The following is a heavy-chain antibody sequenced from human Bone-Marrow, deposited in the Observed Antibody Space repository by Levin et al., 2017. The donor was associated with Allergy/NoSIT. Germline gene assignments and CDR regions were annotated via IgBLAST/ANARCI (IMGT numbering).Heavy chain of an antibody. CDR3: TGGPSGVRG. J-gene: IGHJ4*02. Sequence: GGSLRLSCAVSGFTVSNNYMSWIRQAPGAGLEWVSLIYSVGTTYYADSVKGRFTISRDNSRNTLYLQMNSLRAEDTAVYYCTGGPSGVRGWGQGTLVTVSS. CDR1: GFTVSNNY. V-gene: IGHV3-53*01. CDR2: IYSVGTT. D-gene: IGHD3-16*01.